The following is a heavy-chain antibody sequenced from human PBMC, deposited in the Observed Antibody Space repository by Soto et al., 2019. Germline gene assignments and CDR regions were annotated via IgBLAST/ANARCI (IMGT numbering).Heavy chain of an antibody. Sequence: PSETLSLTCTVSGGSISSSSYYWGWIRQPPGKGLEWIGSIYYSGSTYYNQSLKSRVTISVDTSKNQFSLKLSSVTAADTAVYYCSRLGRIAAAVAYYYGMDVWGQGTTVTVSS. D-gene: IGHD6-13*01. J-gene: IGHJ6*02. CDR2: IYYSGST. CDR1: GGSISSSSYY. CDR3: SRLGRIAAAVAYYYGMDV. V-gene: IGHV4-39*01.